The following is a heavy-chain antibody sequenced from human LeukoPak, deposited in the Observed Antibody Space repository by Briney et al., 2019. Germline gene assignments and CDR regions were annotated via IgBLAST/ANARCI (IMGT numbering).Heavy chain of an antibody. J-gene: IGHJ6*04. CDR1: GGSFSGYY. CDR2: INHSGST. Sequence: SETLSLTCAVYGGSFSGYYWSWIRQPPGKGLEWIGEINHSGSTNYNPSLKSRVTISVDTSKNQSSLKPSSVTAADTAVYYCARGGHGCSSNSCYYYYYGMDVWGKGTTVTVSS. CDR3: ARGGHGCSSNSCYYYYYGMDV. V-gene: IGHV4-34*01. D-gene: IGHD2-2*01.